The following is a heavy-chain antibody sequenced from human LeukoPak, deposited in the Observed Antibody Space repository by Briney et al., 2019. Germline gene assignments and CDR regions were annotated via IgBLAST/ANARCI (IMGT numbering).Heavy chain of an antibody. V-gene: IGHV1-18*04. D-gene: IGHD3-10*01. CDR2: ISAYNGNT. CDR1: GYTFTSYG. CDR3: ARDGRGAGDLQGFDP. J-gene: IGHJ5*02. Sequence: ASVKVSCKASGYTFTSYGISWVRQAPGQGLEWMGWISAYNGNTNYAQKLQGRVTMTTDTSTSTAYMELRSLRSDDTAVYYCARDGRGAGDLQGFDPWGQGTLVTVSS.